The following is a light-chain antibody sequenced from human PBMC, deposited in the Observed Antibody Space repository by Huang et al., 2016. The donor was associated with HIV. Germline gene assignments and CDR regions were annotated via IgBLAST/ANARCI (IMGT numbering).Light chain of an antibody. CDR1: QNIGNY. Sequence: ETVLTQSPATLSLSPGERATLSCRASQNIGNYLAWYQHKPGQTPRPLIYDTSNRATGVPDRFSGSGSGTDFTLDISSLESEDFAVHYCQQRSNWPPTFGGGTKV. CDR3: QQRSNWPPT. J-gene: IGKJ4*01. V-gene: IGKV3-11*01. CDR2: DTS.